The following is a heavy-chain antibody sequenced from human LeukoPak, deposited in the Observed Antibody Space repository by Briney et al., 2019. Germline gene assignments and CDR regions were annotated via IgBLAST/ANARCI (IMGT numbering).Heavy chain of an antibody. D-gene: IGHD2-2*02. CDR2: INPGNGDT. CDR1: GYSFTSQD. Sequence: EASAKVSCKTSGYSFTSQDMHWVRQAPGQSLEWMGCINPGNGDTKYSQEFQGRVTITRDTSATTAYMELSSLRSDDMAVYYCTLYNYWGQGTLVTVSS. J-gene: IGHJ4*02. V-gene: IGHV1-3*03. CDR3: TLYNY.